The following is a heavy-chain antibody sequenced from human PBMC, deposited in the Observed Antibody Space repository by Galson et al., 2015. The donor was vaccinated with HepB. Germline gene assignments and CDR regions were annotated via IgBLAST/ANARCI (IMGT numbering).Heavy chain of an antibody. CDR3: ARHQSYDSSGYNGY. J-gene: IGHJ4*02. D-gene: IGHD3-22*01. Sequence: QSGAEAKKPGESLTISCKGSGYSFTSYWIGWVRQMSGEGVVRIGMIYPGDSDTRYSPSFQSQVTISADKSISTAYLQWSSLKASDTAMYYCARHQSYDSSGYNGYWGQGTLVTVSS. CDR1: GYSFTSYW. V-gene: IGHV5-51*01. CDR2: IYPGDSDT.